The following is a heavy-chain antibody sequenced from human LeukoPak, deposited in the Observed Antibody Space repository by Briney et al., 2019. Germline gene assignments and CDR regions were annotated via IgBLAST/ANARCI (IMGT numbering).Heavy chain of an antibody. CDR3: ARGGDRSFDY. V-gene: IGHV4-38-2*02. J-gene: IGHJ4*02. CDR2: IHHSGSI. CDR1: GYSISSGYY. D-gene: IGHD3-10*01. Sequence: SETLSLTCTVSGYSISSGYYWGWIRQPPGKGLEWIAEIHHSGSINYNPSLKSRVTISVDKAKNQFSLNLNSVTAADTAVYYCARGGDRSFDYWGQGTLVTVSS.